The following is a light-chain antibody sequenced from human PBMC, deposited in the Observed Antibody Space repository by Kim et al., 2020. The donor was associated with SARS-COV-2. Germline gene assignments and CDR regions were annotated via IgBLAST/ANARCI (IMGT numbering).Light chain of an antibody. CDR2: GKN. V-gene: IGLV3-19*01. Sequence: SSELTQDPVVSVALGQTVRITCQGDSLRNYFASWYQQKPGQAPVLVIYGKNNRPSGIPDRFSGSSSGNTASLTITGAQAEDEADYYCNSRDSSGNHPFGGGTQLTVL. J-gene: IGLJ2*01. CDR3: NSRDSSGNHP. CDR1: SLRNYF.